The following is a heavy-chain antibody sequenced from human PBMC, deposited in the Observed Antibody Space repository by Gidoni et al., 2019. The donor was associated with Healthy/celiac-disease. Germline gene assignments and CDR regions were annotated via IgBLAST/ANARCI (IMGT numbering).Heavy chain of an antibody. J-gene: IGHJ4*02. CDR2: IYHSWST. D-gene: IGHD5-12*01. Sequence: QVQLQESGPGLVKPSETLSLTCAVSGYSISSGYYWGWIRQPPGKGLEWIGSIYHSWSTYYNPSLKSRVTISVDTSKTQFSLKLSSVTAADTAVYYCARTLSGYVPWALLGWGQGTLVTVSS. V-gene: IGHV4-38-2*01. CDR1: GYSISSGYY. CDR3: ARTLSGYVPWALLG.